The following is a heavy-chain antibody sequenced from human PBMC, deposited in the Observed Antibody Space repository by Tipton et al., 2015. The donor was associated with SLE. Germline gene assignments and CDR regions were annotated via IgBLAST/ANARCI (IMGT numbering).Heavy chain of an antibody. CDR3: ARVRGSSGEDY. V-gene: IGHV1-46*01. Sequence: QLVQSGAEVKKPGASVKVSCKASGYTFTSYDINWVRQAPGQGLEWMGIINPSGGSTSYAQKFQGRVTMTRDTSTSTVYMELSSLRSEDTAVYYCARVRGSSGEDYWGQGTLVTVSS. J-gene: IGHJ4*02. CDR2: INPSGGST. D-gene: IGHD6-19*01. CDR1: GYTFTSYD.